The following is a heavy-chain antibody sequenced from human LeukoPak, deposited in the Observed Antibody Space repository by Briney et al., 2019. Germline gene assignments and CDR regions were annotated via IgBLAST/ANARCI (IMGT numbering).Heavy chain of an antibody. D-gene: IGHD2/OR15-2a*01. CDR3: ARTSGNYLYFDY. J-gene: IGHJ4*02. CDR1: GFTISDNY. Sequence: GGSLRLSCTASGFTISDNYMSWVRQAPGKGLEWVSVLYSDSTTYYADSVKGRFTISRDNSKNTLYLQMNSLRAEDTAVFYCARTSGNYLYFDYWGQGTLVTVSS. V-gene: IGHV3-53*01. CDR2: LYSDSTT.